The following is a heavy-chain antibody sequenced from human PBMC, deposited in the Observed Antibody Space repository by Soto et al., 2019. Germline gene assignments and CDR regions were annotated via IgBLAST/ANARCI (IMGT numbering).Heavy chain of an antibody. CDR2: INSDGSST. CDR1: GFTFSSYW. V-gene: IGHV3-74*01. D-gene: IGHD1-26*01. J-gene: IGHJ4*02. Sequence: GGSLRLSCAASGFTFSSYWMHWVRQAPGKGLVWVSRINSDGSSTSYADAVKGRFTISRDNAKNTLYLQMNSLRAEDTAVYYCARGGIVGAPYYFDYWGQGTLVTVSS. CDR3: ARGGIVGAPYYFDY.